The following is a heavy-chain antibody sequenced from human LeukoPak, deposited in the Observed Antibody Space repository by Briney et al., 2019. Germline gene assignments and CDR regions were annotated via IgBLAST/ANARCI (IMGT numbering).Heavy chain of an antibody. J-gene: IGHJ4*02. CDR3: ARSHCSSTSCPIWRVFDY. Sequence: PGGSLRLSCAAPGFTFSSYSMNWVRQSPGKGLEWVSSISSSSSYIYYADSVKGRFTISRDNAKNSLYLQMNSLRAEDTAVYYCARSHCSSTSCPIWRVFDYWGQGTLVTVSS. D-gene: IGHD2-2*01. V-gene: IGHV3-21*01. CDR2: ISSSSSYI. CDR1: GFTFSSYS.